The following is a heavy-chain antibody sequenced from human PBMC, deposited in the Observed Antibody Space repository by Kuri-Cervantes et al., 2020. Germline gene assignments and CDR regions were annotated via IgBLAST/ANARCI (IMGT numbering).Heavy chain of an antibody. D-gene: IGHD1-26*01. CDR1: GFTFDEYG. J-gene: IGHJ3*02. Sequence: GGSLRLSCTASGFTFDEYGMSWVRQVPGKGLEWVAGINWNGGSTGYADSVKGRFTISRDNAKNSLDLQMNSLRAEDTALYYCAKDSSWELLAGALDIWGQGTMVTVSS. CDR3: AKDSSWELLAGALDI. CDR2: INWNGGST. V-gene: IGHV3-20*04.